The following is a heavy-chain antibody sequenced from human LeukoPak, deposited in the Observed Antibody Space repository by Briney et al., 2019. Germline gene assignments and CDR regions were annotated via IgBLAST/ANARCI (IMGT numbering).Heavy chain of an antibody. CDR1: GFTFSSYG. J-gene: IGHJ4*02. Sequence: GGSLRLSCAASGFTFSSYGMNWFRQAPGKGLEWVSSISSSSSYIYYADSVKGRFTISRDNAKNSLYLQMNGLRAEDTAVYYCARGSGVEAAVDYWGQGTLVTVSS. D-gene: IGHD1-14*01. CDR3: ARGSGVEAAVDY. CDR2: ISSSSSYI. V-gene: IGHV3-21*01.